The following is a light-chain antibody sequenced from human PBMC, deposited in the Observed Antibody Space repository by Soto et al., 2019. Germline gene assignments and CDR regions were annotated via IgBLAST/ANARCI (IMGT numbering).Light chain of an antibody. V-gene: IGLV2-14*01. Sequence: QSVLTQPASVSGAPGQSITISCTGSTSDIGASNYVSWYQQRPGKAPKVIIYDVSNRPSGVSPRFSGSKSGTTASLTISGLHADDDGAYYCSSYTAYSVTASVFGTGTKLTVL. CDR2: DVS. CDR1: TSDIGASNY. CDR3: SSYTAYSVTASV. J-gene: IGLJ1*01.